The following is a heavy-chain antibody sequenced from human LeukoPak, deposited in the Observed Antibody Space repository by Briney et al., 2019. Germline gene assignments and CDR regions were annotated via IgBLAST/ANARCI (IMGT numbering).Heavy chain of an antibody. CDR3: ARDRRYCSGGSCYYYFDS. D-gene: IGHD2-15*01. CDR1: GFTFSSYW. J-gene: IGHJ4*02. Sequence: PGGSLRLSCAASGFTFSSYWMSWVRQAPGKGLEWVANIKQEGSEKYYVDSVKGRFTISRDNAKNSMYLQMNSLRAEDTAVYYCARDRRYCSGGSCYYYFDSWGQGTLVTVSS. V-gene: IGHV3-7*01. CDR2: IKQEGSEK.